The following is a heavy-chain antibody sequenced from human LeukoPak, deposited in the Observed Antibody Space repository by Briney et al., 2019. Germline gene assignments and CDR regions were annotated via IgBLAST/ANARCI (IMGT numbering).Heavy chain of an antibody. CDR2: IIPIFGTT. CDR3: ATAASSGYAFDY. V-gene: IGHV1-69*06. Sequence: ASVKVSCKASGGTFSSYAISWVRQAPGQGLEWMGGIIPIFGTTNYAQKFQGRVTMTEDTSADTAYMNLSSLRSEDTAVYYCATAASSGYAFDYWGQGTLVTVSS. CDR1: GGTFSSYA. J-gene: IGHJ4*02. D-gene: IGHD2-2*01.